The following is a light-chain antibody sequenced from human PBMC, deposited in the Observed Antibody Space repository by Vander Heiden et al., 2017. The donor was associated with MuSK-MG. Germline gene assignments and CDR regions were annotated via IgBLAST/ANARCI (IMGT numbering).Light chain of an antibody. Sequence: QSALTQPRSVPGSPGLSVTISCPGTSSDVGGYNYVSWYQQHRGKATNFIIYGVTNRPSGVPGRFSGSKSGNTASLTICGLQAEDETDYYCCSYAGSYTWVFGGGTKLTVL. CDR2: GVT. J-gene: IGLJ3*02. CDR1: SSDVGGYNY. V-gene: IGLV2-11*01. CDR3: CSYAGSYTWV.